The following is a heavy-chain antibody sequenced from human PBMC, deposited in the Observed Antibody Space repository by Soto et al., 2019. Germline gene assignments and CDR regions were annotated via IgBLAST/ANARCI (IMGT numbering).Heavy chain of an antibody. CDR1: GGSINNYH. CDR2: IYYSGST. CDR3: ASHSALSCFGESHGAFDV. Sequence: QVQLQESGPGLVKPSETLSLTCTFSGGSINNYHWSWIRQPPGKGLEWIGYIYYSGSTNYNPSLKSRVTISIDTSKNQFSLKLNSVTAAETAMYYCASHSALSCFGESHGAFDVWGQGTMVTVSS. V-gene: IGHV4-59*08. J-gene: IGHJ3*01. D-gene: IGHD3-10*01.